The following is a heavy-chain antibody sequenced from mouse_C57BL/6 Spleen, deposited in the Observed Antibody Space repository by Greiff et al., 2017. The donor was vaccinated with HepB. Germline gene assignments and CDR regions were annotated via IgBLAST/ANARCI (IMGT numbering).Heavy chain of an antibody. CDR1: GFTFSSYT. CDR2: ISGGGGNT. J-gene: IGHJ2*01. Sequence: EVQGVEPGGGLVKPGGSLKLSCAASGFTFSSYTMSWVRQTPEKRLEWVATISGGGGNTYYPDSVKGRFTISRDNAKNTLYLQMSSLRSEDTALYYCARRITTFDYWGQGTTLTVSS. V-gene: IGHV5-9*01. CDR3: ARRITTFDY. D-gene: IGHD1-1*01.